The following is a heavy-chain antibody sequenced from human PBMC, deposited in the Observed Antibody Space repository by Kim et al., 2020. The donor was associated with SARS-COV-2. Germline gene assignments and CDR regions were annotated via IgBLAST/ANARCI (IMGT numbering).Heavy chain of an antibody. CDR1: GGSISSYY. CDR2: IYYSGST. CDR3: ARGERIAVAGSYYYYYYG. D-gene: IGHD6-19*01. V-gene: IGHV4-59*01. J-gene: IGHJ6*01. Sequence: ETLSLTCTVSGGSISSYYWSWIRQPPGKGLEWIGYIYYSGSTNYNPSLKSRVTISVDTSKNQFSLKLSSVTAADTAVYYCARGERIAVAGSYYYYYYG.